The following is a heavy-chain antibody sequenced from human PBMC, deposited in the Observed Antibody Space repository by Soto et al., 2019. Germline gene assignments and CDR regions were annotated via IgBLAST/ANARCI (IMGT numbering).Heavy chain of an antibody. D-gene: IGHD2-21*01. Sequence: EEQLLESGGDLVQPGGSLRLSCAASGFTFSSYAMSWVRQAPGKGLEWVSAISGSGGSTYYADSVKGRFTISRDNSKNTLYLQMNSLRAEDTAVYYCAKSFSDWALGRAIGFDPWGQGTLVTVSS. CDR2: ISGSGGST. J-gene: IGHJ5*02. CDR1: GFTFSSYA. V-gene: IGHV3-23*01. CDR3: AKSFSDWALGRAIGFDP.